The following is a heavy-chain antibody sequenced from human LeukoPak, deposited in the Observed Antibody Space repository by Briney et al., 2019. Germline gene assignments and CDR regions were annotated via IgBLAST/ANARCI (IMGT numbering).Heavy chain of an antibody. CDR2: ISSGSSYI. CDR3: ARYCSSSRCLYYYHMDV. Sequence: GGSLRLSRTHSGYTSCTHSTKSGGQAPGKGLEWVSSISSGSSYIYYADSVKGRFTISRDDAKNSLYLQMNSLRAEDTAVYYCARYCSSSRCLYYYHMDVWGKGTTVTVSS. D-gene: IGHD2-2*01. V-gene: IGHV3-21*01. J-gene: IGHJ6*03. CDR1: GYTSCTHS.